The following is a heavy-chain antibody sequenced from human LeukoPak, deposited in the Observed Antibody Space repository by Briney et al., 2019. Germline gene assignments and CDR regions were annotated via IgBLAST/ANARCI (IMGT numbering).Heavy chain of an antibody. J-gene: IGHJ4*02. CDR3: AREGGVDYYDSSGYYFGY. V-gene: IGHV1-18*01. CDR1: GYTFTSYG. Sequence: GASVKVSCKASGYTFTSYGISWVRQAPGQGLEWMGWISAYNGNTNYAQKLQGRVTMTTDTSTSTAYMELRSLRSDDTAVYYWAREGGVDYYDSSGYYFGYWGQGTLVTVSS. CDR2: ISAYNGNT. D-gene: IGHD3-22*01.